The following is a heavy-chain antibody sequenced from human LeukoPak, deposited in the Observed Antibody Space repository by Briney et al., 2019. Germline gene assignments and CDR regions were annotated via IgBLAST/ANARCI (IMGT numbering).Heavy chain of an antibody. CDR3: ARARGWSEEDAFEI. D-gene: IGHD6-19*01. J-gene: IGHJ3*02. CDR1: GGSISSSSYY. CDR2: IYYSGST. V-gene: IGHV4-61*05. Sequence: SETLSLTCTVSGGSISSSSYYWSWIRQPPGKGLEWIGYIYYSGSTNYNPSLKSRVTISVDKSKNQFSLKLSSVTAADTAVYYCARARGWSEEDAFEIWGQGTMVTVSS.